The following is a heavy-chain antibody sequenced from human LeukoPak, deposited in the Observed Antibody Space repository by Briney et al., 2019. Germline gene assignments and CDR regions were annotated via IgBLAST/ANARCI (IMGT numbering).Heavy chain of an antibody. CDR3: ARGGARYLDS. CDR2: MKEDGGDI. CDR1: GFSFSSYT. J-gene: IGHJ4*02. D-gene: IGHD3-9*01. V-gene: IGHV3-7*01. Sequence: GGSLRLSCVASGFSFSSYTMSWVRQAPGKGLEWVAKMKEDGGDIHYVDSVKGRFTICRDNAKNSLCLQMSSLRVEDTAVYYCARGGARYLDSWGQGILVTVSS.